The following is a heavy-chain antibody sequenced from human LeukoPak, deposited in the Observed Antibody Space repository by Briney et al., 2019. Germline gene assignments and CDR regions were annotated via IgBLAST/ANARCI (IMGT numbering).Heavy chain of an antibody. CDR2: ISGSGGST. Sequence: GGSLRLSCAASGFTFSSYAMSWVRKAPGKGLEWVSAISGSGGSTYYADSVKGRFTISRDNSKNTLYLQMNSLRAEDTAVYYCAKGLGYDSSGYYSGFDYWGQGTLVTVSS. CDR3: AKGLGYDSSGYYSGFDY. V-gene: IGHV3-23*01. CDR1: GFTFSSYA. J-gene: IGHJ4*02. D-gene: IGHD3-22*01.